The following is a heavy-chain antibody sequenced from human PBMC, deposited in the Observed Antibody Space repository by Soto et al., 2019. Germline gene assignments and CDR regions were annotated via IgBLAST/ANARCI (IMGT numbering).Heavy chain of an antibody. Sequence: PSETLSLTCAVSGASFSGIYGGWIRQPPGKGLEWIGYAYYSGTTVYNPSLKSRVSISVDTYKKDVSLRLNSVTAADTDVYYCEVWSALTQYYFDSWGQGTLVTVSS. D-gene: IGHD3-3*01. CDR3: EVWSALTQYYFDS. J-gene: IGHJ5*01. CDR1: GASFSGIY. CDR2: AYYSGTT. V-gene: IGHV4-59*13.